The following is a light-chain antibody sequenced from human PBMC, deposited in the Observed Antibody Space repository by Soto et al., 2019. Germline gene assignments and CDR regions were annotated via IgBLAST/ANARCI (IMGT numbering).Light chain of an antibody. Sequence: EIVLTQSPGSLCLSPGERATLSCRASQSVSSSYLAWYQQKPGQAPRLLIYGASSRATGIPDRFSGSGSGTDFTLTISRLEPEDFAVYYCQQYAGSRTFGQGTTVDIK. CDR1: QSVSSSY. V-gene: IGKV3-20*01. J-gene: IGKJ1*01. CDR3: QQYAGSRT. CDR2: GAS.